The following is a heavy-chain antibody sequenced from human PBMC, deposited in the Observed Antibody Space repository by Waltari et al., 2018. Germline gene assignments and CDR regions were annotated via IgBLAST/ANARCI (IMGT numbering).Heavy chain of an antibody. CDR1: GYSISSGYY. D-gene: IGHD6-19*01. J-gene: IGHJ4*02. V-gene: IGHV4-38-2*02. CDR3: ARDPVAGKHGY. Sequence: QVQLQESGPGLVKPSETLSLTCTVSGYSISSGYYWGWIRQPPGKGLEWIGSIYHSGSTYYNPSLKRRVTISEATPKYLVSLTLSPVAAADTAVYYCARDPVAGKHGYWGQGTLVTVSS. CDR2: IYHSGST.